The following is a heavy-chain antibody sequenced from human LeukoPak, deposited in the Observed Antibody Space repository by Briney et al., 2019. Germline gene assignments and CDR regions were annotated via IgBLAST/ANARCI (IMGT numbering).Heavy chain of an antibody. CDR1: GGTFSSYA. V-gene: IGHV1-69*13. Sequence: SVKVSCKASGGTFSSYAISWVRQAPGQGLESMGGIIPIFGTANYAQKFQGRVTITADESTSTAYMELSSLRSEDTAVYYCARDRDIVVVPAATNYFDYWGQGTLVTVSS. D-gene: IGHD2-2*01. CDR3: ARDRDIVVVPAATNYFDY. CDR2: IIPIFGTA. J-gene: IGHJ4*02.